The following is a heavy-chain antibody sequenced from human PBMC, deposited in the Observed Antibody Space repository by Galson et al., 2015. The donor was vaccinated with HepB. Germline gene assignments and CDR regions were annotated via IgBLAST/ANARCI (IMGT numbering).Heavy chain of an antibody. CDR3: ARGLSGDYRSP. CDR1: GGSFSGYY. Sequence: SATLSLTCAVYGGSFSGYYWSWIRQPPGKGLEWIGELNHSGSTNYNPSLKSRVTISVDTSKNQFSLKLSSVTAADTAVYYCARGLSGDYRSPWGQGTLVTVSS. CDR2: LNHSGST. D-gene: IGHD4-11*01. J-gene: IGHJ5*02. V-gene: IGHV4-34*01.